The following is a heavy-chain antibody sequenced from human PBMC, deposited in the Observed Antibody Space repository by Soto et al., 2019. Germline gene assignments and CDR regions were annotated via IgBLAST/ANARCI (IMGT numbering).Heavy chain of an antibody. CDR1: GFTFSGSA. D-gene: IGHD6-13*01. V-gene: IGHV3-73*01. Sequence: GGSLRLSCAASGFTFSGSAMHWVRQASGKGLEWVGRIRSKANSSATAYAASVKGRITISRDDSKNTAYLQMNSLKTEDTDEYYCTRHREIAAAGTFAIDIWGQGTMVTVSS. J-gene: IGHJ3*02. CDR2: IRSKANSSAT. CDR3: TRHREIAAAGTFAIDI.